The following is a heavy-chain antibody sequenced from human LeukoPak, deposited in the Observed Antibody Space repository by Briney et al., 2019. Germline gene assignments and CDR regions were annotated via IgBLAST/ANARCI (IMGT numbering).Heavy chain of an antibody. Sequence: GGSLRLSCAASGFSFSSYLMHWVRQAPGKGLEWVALIGFDVSKIYYADSVKGRFTISRDNSKNTLYLQMSSLRAEDTAVYYCLVTTRSRGFDYWGQGTLVTVSS. V-gene: IGHV3-30*02. CDR1: GFSFSSYL. CDR2: IGFDVSKI. D-gene: IGHD1/OR15-1a*01. CDR3: LVTTRSRGFDY. J-gene: IGHJ4*02.